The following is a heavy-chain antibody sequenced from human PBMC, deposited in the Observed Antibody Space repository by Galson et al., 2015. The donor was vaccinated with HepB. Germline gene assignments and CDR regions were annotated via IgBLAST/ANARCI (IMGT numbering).Heavy chain of an antibody. CDR1: GYSFTSYW. V-gene: IGHV5-51*01. Sequence: QSGAEVKKPGESLKISCTGSGYSFTSYWIGWVRQMPGNGLEWMGIIYPSDSDTRYSPSFQGQVTISADKSITTAYLQWSSLKASDTAMYYCARRAVRTTFDYWGQGTLVTVSS. CDR2: IYPSDSDT. CDR3: ARRAVRTTFDY. D-gene: IGHD4/OR15-4a*01. J-gene: IGHJ4*02.